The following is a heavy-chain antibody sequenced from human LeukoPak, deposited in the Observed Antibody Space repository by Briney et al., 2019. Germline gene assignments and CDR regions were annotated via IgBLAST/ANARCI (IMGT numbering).Heavy chain of an antibody. CDR2: IYQSGST. CDR3: ARGVGYSSSWYGYYYYGMDV. V-gene: IGHV4-30-2*01. CDR1: GGSISSGGYS. Sequence: PSQTLSLTCAVSGGSISSGGYSWSWIRQPPGKGLEWIVYIYQSGSTYYNPSLKSRVTISVDRSKNQFSLKLSSVTAADTAVYYCARGVGYSSSWYGYYYYGMDVWGQGTTVTVSS. J-gene: IGHJ6*02. D-gene: IGHD6-13*01.